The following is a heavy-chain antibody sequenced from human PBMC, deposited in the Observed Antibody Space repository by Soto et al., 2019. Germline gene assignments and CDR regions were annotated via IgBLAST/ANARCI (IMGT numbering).Heavy chain of an antibody. J-gene: IGHJ6*03. CDR3: AAPYGSGSYYNVTNYYYYYMDV. D-gene: IGHD3-10*01. CDR1: GFTFSDYY. V-gene: IGHV3-11*01. CDR2: ISSSGSTI. Sequence: GGSLRLSCAASGFTFSDYYMSWIRQAPGKGLKWVSYISSSGSTIYYADSVKGRFTISRDNAKNSLYLQMNSLRAEDTVVYYCAAPYGSGSYYNVTNYYYYYMDVWGKGTTVTVSS.